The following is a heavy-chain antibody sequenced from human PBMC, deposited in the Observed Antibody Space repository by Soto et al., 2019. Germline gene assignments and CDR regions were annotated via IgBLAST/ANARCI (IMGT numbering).Heavy chain of an antibody. CDR2: INHSGST. J-gene: IGHJ4*02. D-gene: IGHD3-10*01. V-gene: IGHV4-34*01. CDR3: ARHNYVSGSYYTFDY. Sequence: PSETLSLTCALHGESFSGYYWGWICQPPGKGLEWIGEINHSGSTNYNPSLKSRVTISVDTSKTQFSLKLSSVTAADTAVYYCARHNYVSGSYYTFDYWGQGTLVTVSS. CDR1: GESFSGYY.